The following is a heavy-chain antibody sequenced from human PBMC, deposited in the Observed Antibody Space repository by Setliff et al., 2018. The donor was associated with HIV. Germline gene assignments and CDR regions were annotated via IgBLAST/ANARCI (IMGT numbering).Heavy chain of an antibody. Sequence: KPSETLSLTCTVSGGSISSGGYYWSWIRQHPGKGLEWIGYIYYSGSTYYNPSLKSRVTISVDTSKNQFSLKLSSVTAADTAVYYCARDAMVVAARSYYMDVWGKGTTVTVSS. CDR1: GGSISSGGYY. J-gene: IGHJ6*03. D-gene: IGHD2-15*01. CDR3: ARDAMVVAARSYYMDV. V-gene: IGHV4-31*03. CDR2: IYYSGST.